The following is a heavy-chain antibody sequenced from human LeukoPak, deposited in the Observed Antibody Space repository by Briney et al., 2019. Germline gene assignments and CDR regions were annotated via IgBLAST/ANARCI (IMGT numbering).Heavy chain of an antibody. V-gene: IGHV3-23*01. D-gene: IGHD3-22*01. CDR3: AKSDYYDSSGYYYGSDY. CDR1: GFTFSSYA. J-gene: IGHJ4*02. CDR2: INGSGGST. Sequence: GSLRLSCAASGFTFSSYAMTWVRPAPGKGLGWVSGINGSGGSTYYSDSVKGRFTISRDNSKNTLYVQMNSLRAEDTAVYYCAKSDYYDSSGYYYGSDYWGQGTLVTVSS.